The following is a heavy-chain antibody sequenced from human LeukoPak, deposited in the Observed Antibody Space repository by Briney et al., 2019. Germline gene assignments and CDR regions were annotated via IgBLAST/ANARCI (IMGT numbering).Heavy chain of an antibody. J-gene: IGHJ4*02. CDR2: IWYDGSNK. CDR3: ARVSCGGNYDSGGCYDY. V-gene: IGHV3-33*01. CDR1: GFTFSSYG. D-gene: IGHD3-22*01. Sequence: PGRSLRLSCAASGFTFSSYGMHWVRQAPGRGLEWVAVIWYDGSNKYYADSVKGRFTISRDNSKNTLYLQMNSLRAEDTAVYYCARVSCGGNYDSGGCYDYWGQGTLVTVSS.